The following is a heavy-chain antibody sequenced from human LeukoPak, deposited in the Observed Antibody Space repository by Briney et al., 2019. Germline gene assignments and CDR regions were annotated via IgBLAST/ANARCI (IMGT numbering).Heavy chain of an antibody. V-gene: IGHV4-59*08. Sequence: PSETLSLTCTVSGGSISSYYWSWIRQPPGKGLEWIGYIYYSGSTNYNPSLKSRVTISVDTSKNQFSLKLSSVTAADTAVYYCARHDAYYDYVSYWGQGTLVTVSS. CDR2: IYYSGST. J-gene: IGHJ4*02. D-gene: IGHD3-16*01. CDR3: ARHDAYYDYVSY. CDR1: GGSISSYY.